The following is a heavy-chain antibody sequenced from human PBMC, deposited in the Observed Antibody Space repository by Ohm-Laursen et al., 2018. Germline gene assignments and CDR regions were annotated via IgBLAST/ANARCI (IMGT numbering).Heavy chain of an antibody. Sequence: GASVKVSCKASGYTFTSYYMHWVRQAPGQGLEWMGIINPSGGSTSYAQKFQGRVTMTRDTSTSTVYMELSSLRSEDTAVYYCARDQWGSRDGYNPDYWGQGTLVTVSS. CDR1: GYTFTSYY. CDR3: ARDQWGSRDGYNPDY. J-gene: IGHJ4*02. V-gene: IGHV1-46*01. CDR2: INPSGGST. D-gene: IGHD5-24*01.